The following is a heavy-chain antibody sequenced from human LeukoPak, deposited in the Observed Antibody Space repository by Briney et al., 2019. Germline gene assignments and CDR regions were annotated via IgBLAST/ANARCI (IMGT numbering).Heavy chain of an antibody. Sequence: PGGSLRLSCAASGFTFSSYAMSWVRQAPGKGLEWVSAISGSGGSTYYADSVKGRFTISRDNSKNTLYLQMNSLRAEDTAVYYCAKLEEVCSSTSCYRQWLVRGGYYFDYWGQGTLVTVSS. CDR2: ISGSGGST. V-gene: IGHV3-23*01. J-gene: IGHJ4*02. CDR1: GFTFSSYA. CDR3: AKLEEVCSSTSCYRQWLVRGGYYFDY. D-gene: IGHD2-2*02.